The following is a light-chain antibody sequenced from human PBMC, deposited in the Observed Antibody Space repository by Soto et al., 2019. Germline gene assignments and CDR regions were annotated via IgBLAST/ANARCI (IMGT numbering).Light chain of an antibody. CDR1: ESITSTY. V-gene: IGKV3-20*01. CDR3: QRYGTSPWS. J-gene: IGKJ1*01. Sequence: EIVLTQSPGTLSLSPGERATLSCRASESITSTYLAWYQQKPGRAPRLVIYGAFNRATGIPDRFSASGSGKDFSLTISGLEPEDSAVYFCQRYGTSPWSFGQGTKVEIK. CDR2: GAF.